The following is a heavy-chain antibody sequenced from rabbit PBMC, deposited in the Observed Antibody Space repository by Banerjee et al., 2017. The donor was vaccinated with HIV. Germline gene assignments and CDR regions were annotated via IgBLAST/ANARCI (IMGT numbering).Heavy chain of an antibody. J-gene: IGHJ4*01. CDR1: GFSFSSSYY. CDR2: IYTGGSANT. D-gene: IGHD8-1*01. V-gene: IGHV1S40*01. Sequence: QSLVESGGDLVNPGASLPTPCTASGFSFSSSYYRFWVRQAPGKGPEWIACIYTGGSANTYYANLAKGRFTISKTSSTMVTLQMASLTAADTATYFCARTDEVYTYFTLWGQGTLVTVS. CDR3: ARTDEVYTYFTL.